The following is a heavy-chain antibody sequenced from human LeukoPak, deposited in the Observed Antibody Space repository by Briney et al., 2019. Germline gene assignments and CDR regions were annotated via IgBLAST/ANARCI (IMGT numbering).Heavy chain of an antibody. CDR3: GGKYYDFWSGYHDAFDI. J-gene: IGHJ3*02. CDR1: GGSISSYY. Sequence: PSETLSLTCTVSGGSISSYYWSWIRQPPGKGLEWIGYIYYSGSTNYSPSLKSRVTISVDTSKNQFSLKLSSVTAADTAVYYCGGKYYDFWSGYHDAFDIWGQGTMVTVSS. D-gene: IGHD3-3*01. V-gene: IGHV4-59*01. CDR2: IYYSGST.